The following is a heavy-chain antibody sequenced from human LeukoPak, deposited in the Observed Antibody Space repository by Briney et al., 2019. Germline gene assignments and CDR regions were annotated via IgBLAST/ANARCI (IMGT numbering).Heavy chain of an antibody. CDR3: ATLPPGINY. V-gene: IGHV3-74*01. Sequence: GGSLRLSCAASGFTFSSYWIHWVRHAPGKGLVWVSRVNSDGSSTTYADSVKGRFSISRVNAKNTVYLQMNSLRAEDTAVYYCATLPPGINYWGQGTLVTVSS. CDR1: GFTFSSYW. D-gene: IGHD1-14*01. CDR2: VNSDGSST. J-gene: IGHJ4*02.